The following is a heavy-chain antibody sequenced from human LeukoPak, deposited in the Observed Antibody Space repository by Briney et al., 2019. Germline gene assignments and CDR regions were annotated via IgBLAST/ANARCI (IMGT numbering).Heavy chain of an antibody. CDR2: INHSGST. V-gene: IGHV4-34*01. CDR3: ARCITIFGVGSNWFDP. D-gene: IGHD3-3*01. Sequence: PSETLSLTCAVYGGSFSGYYWSWIRQPPGKGLEWIGEINHSGSTNYNPSLKSRVTISVDTSKNQSSLKLSSVTAADTAVYYCARCITIFGVGSNWFDPWGQGTLVTVSS. J-gene: IGHJ5*02. CDR1: GGSFSGYY.